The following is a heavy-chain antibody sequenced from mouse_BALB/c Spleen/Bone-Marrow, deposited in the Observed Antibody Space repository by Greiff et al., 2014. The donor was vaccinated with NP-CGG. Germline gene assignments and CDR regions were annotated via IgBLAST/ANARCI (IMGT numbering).Heavy chain of an antibody. D-gene: IGHD2-4*01. CDR3: TGGDDYDEEFAY. CDR1: GYTFTSYY. V-gene: IGHV1S81*02. CDR2: INPSNGGT. J-gene: IGHJ3*01. Sequence: SGAELVKPGASVKLSCKASGYTFTSYYMYWVKQRPGQGLEWIGGINPSNGGTNFNEKFKSKATLTVDKSSSTAYMQLSSLTSEDSAVYYCTGGDDYDEEFAYWGQGTLVTVSA.